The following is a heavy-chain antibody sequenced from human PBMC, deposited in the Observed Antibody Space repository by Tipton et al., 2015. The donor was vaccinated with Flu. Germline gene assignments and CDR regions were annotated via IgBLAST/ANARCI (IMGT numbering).Heavy chain of an antibody. CDR2: ISGSGGSK. V-gene: IGHV3-23*01. J-gene: IGHJ4*02. CDR1: GFTFSSYA. Sequence: SLRLSCAASGFTFSSYAMSWVRQAPGKGLEWVSAISGSGGSKYYADSVKGRITISRDTSKNTLYLQMNSLRAEDTAVYYCAKMGPHTHRLRYFDWSGFDYWGQGTLVTVSS. D-gene: IGHD3-9*01. CDR3: AKMGPHTHRLRYFDWSGFDY.